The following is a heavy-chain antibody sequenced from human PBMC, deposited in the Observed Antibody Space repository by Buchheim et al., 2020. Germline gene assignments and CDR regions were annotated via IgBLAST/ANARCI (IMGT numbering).Heavy chain of an antibody. D-gene: IGHD6-19*01. J-gene: IGHJ6*02. Sequence: QVQLVESGGGVVQPGRSLRLSCAASGFTFSHYAVHWVRQAPGKGLEWVAVISYDGSTIYYADSVKGRFTFSRDNSTNPLSLQMNSLRAEDTAVYYCARDRGSGWSYYYYGLDVWGQGTT. CDR1: GFTFSHYA. V-gene: IGHV3-30*04. CDR2: ISYDGSTI. CDR3: ARDRGSGWSYYYYGLDV.